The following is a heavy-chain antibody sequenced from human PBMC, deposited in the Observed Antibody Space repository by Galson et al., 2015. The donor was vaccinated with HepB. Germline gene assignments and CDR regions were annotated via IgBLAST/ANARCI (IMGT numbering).Heavy chain of an antibody. Sequence: SLRLSCAASGFTFSSYWMNWVRQAPGKGLVWVASINKDGSSTSYADSVKGRFTISRDNAKNTLYLQMNSLRAEDTAVYYCARYAEETAMHPDGFDIWGQGTMVTVSS. V-gene: IGHV3-74*01. CDR2: INKDGSST. CDR1: GFTFSSYW. CDR3: ARYAEETAMHPDGFDI. J-gene: IGHJ3*02. D-gene: IGHD5-18*01.